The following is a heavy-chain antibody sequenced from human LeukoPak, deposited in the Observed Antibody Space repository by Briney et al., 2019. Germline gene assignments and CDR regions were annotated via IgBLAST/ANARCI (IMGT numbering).Heavy chain of an antibody. Sequence: GSLRLSRAASGFTFSSYSMNWVRQAPGKGLEWVSSISSSSSSYIYYADSVKGRFTISRDNAKNSLYLQMNSLRAEDTAVYYCARGLSLPGIAVAGIDYWGQGSLVTVSS. CDR1: GFTFSSYS. D-gene: IGHD6-19*01. V-gene: IGHV3-21*01. CDR2: ISSSSSSYI. CDR3: ARGLSLPGIAVAGIDY. J-gene: IGHJ4*02.